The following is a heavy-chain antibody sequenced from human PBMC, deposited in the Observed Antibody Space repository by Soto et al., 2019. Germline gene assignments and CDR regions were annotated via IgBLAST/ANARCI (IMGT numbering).Heavy chain of an antibody. CDR1: GGSISSDGSY. V-gene: IGHV4-31*02. CDR2: ISYTGNS. D-gene: IGHD2-8*02. CDR3: ARGVTWYNWFAP. J-gene: IGHJ5*02. Sequence: SETLSLTWTVSGGSISSDGSYWSWIRQHPGTGLEWIGYISYTGNSYYNPSLKSRVIISLDTSQNQFSLQLNSMMAADTAVYYCARGVTWYNWFAPWGQGTLVTVSS.